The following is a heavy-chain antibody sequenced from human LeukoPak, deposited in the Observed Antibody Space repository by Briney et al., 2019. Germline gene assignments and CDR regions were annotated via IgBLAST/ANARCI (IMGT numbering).Heavy chain of an antibody. V-gene: IGHV4-39*07. D-gene: IGHD3-16*01. CDR2: VYYTGST. CDR1: GGSIRSSSYY. CDR3: VRGGGGTPYYFDY. Sequence: SETLSLTCTVSGGSIRSSSYYWGWIRQPPGKGLEWIGCVYYTGSTYYNPSLKSRVTISVDTSKKQFSLKLSSVTAADTAVYYCVRGGGGTPYYFDYWGQGTLVTVSS. J-gene: IGHJ4*02.